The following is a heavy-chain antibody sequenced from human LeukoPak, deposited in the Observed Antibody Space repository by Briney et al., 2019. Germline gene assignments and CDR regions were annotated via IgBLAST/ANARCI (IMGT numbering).Heavy chain of an antibody. D-gene: IGHD2-15*01. V-gene: IGHV3-23*01. J-gene: IGHJ3*02. CDR2: ISGSEGST. CDR3: AKDSGKGYCSGGSCYFDAFDI. Sequence: GGSQRLSCAASGFTFSSYAMSWVRQAPGKGLDWASSISGSEGSTFYADSVKGRFTISRDNSKNTLYLQMNSLRAEDTAVYYCAKDSGKGYCSGGSCYFDAFDIWGQGTMVTVS. CDR1: GFTFSSYA.